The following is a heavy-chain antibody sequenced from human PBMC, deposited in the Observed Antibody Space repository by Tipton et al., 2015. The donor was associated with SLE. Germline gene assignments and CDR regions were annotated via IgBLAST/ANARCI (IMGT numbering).Heavy chain of an antibody. CDR2: VWYDGTSE. D-gene: IGHD3-3*01. Sequence: SLRLSCAASGFTFSYYDMYWVRQAPGKGLEWVAVVWYDGTSEYYADSVKGRFTISRDNSENTLSLQMNSLRVEDTAVYYCARDRDLWSGNDAFDIWGQGTMVTVSS. CDR3: ARDRDLWSGNDAFDI. CDR1: GFTFSYYD. J-gene: IGHJ3*02. V-gene: IGHV3-33*01.